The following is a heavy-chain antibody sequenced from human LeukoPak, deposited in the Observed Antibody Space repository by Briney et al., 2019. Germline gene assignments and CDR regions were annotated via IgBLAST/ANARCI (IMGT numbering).Heavy chain of an antibody. V-gene: IGHV3-33*01. Sequence: GGSLRLSCAASGSTFSSYGMHWVRQAPGKGLEWVAVIWYDGSNKYHADSVKGRFTISRDNSKNTLYLQMNSLRAEDTAVYYCARVPNTVRAFDYWGQGTLVTVSS. J-gene: IGHJ4*02. D-gene: IGHD4-11*01. CDR1: GSTFSSYG. CDR2: IWYDGSNK. CDR3: ARVPNTVRAFDY.